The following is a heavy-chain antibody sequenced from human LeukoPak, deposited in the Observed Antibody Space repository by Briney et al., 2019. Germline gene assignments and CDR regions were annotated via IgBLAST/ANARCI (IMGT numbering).Heavy chain of an antibody. CDR1: GFTVNSKY. CDR3: AKSSGSYPYYFDY. Sequence: GGSLRLSCAASGFTVNSKYMSWVRQAPGKGLEWLSVMYSGGSAYYADSVRGRFTISRDNSKNTLYLQMNSLRAEDTAVYYCAKSSGSYPYYFDYWGQGALVTVSS. V-gene: IGHV3-53*01. CDR2: MYSGGSA. J-gene: IGHJ4*02. D-gene: IGHD1-26*01.